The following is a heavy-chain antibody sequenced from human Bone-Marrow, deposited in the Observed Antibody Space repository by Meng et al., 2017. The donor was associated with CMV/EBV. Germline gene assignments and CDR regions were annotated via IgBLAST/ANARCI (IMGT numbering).Heavy chain of an antibody. Sequence: ASVKVSCKASGGTFSSYAISWVRQAPGQGLEWMGIINPSGGSTSYAQKFQGRVTMTRDTSTSTVYMELSSLRSEDTAVYYCARDSGHIWSGRIGGMDVWGQGTTVTVSS. CDR3: ARDSGHIWSGRIGGMDV. D-gene: IGHD3-3*01. CDR1: GGTFSSYA. V-gene: IGHV1-46*01. J-gene: IGHJ6*02. CDR2: INPSGGST.